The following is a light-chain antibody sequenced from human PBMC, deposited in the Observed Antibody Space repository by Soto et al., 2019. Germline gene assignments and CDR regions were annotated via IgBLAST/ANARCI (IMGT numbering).Light chain of an antibody. Sequence: QSALTQPASVSGSPGQSITISCTGTSSDVGSYNLVSWYQQHPGKAPKLMIYEVSKRPSGVSNRFSGSKSGNTASLTISGLQAEDEGDYYCCSYAGSSTFVFGGGTKLTVL. CDR1: SSDVGSYNL. CDR2: EVS. V-gene: IGLV2-23*02. J-gene: IGLJ2*01. CDR3: CSYAGSSTFV.